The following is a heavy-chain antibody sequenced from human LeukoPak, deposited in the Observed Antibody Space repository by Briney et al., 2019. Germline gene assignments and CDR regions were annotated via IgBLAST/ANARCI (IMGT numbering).Heavy chain of an antibody. Sequence: PSETLSLTCAVYGGSFSGYYWGWIRQPPGKGLEWIGRIYYSGSTYYNPSLKSRVIISVDTSKNQFSLRLSSVTAADTAVYYCFRSAAGAFDIRGQGTMVIVSS. CDR3: FRSAAGAFDI. CDR1: GGSFSGYY. V-gene: IGHV4-34*03. CDR2: IYYSGST. D-gene: IGHD3-10*01. J-gene: IGHJ3*02.